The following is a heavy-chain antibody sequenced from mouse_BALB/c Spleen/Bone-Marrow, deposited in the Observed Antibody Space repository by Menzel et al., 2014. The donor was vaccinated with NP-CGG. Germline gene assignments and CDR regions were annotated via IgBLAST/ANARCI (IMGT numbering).Heavy chain of an antibody. CDR1: GYAFSRSW. V-gene: IGHV1-80*01. CDR3: AGSTPLAY. Sequence: VKLMESGAELVRPGSSVKIFCKASGYAFSRSWMNWVKQRPGQGLEWIGQIYPGDDDTNYSGKFKGRATLTADKSSGTAYMQLSSLTSEDSAVYFCAGSTPLAYWGQGTLVTVSA. D-gene: IGHD1-1*01. CDR2: IYPGDDDT. J-gene: IGHJ3*01.